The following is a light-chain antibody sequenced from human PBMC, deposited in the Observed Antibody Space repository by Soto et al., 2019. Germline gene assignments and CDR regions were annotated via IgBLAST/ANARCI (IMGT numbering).Light chain of an antibody. CDR2: DVS. CDR3: QQYQSYTWT. J-gene: IGKJ1*01. V-gene: IGKV1-5*01. CDR1: QNIERW. Sequence: DIQMTQSPSTVSASVGDIVILTCRSSQNIERWQAWYQQKPGKAPKLLLYDVSTLERGVPSRFSGSGSATEFTLTISDLQPDDFETYYCQQYQSYTWTFGQGTKVDIK.